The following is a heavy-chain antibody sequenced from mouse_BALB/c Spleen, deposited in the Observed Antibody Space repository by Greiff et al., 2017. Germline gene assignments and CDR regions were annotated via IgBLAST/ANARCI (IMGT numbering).Heavy chain of an antibody. J-gene: IGHJ4*01. V-gene: IGHV5-17*02. CDR2: ISSGSSTI. CDR1: GFTFSSFG. CDR3: ARPAAIYYAMDY. Sequence: EVKLVESGGGLVQPGGSRKLSCAASGFTFSSFGMHWVRQAPEKGLEWVAYISSGSSTIYYADTVKGRFTISRDNPKNTLFLQMTRLRSEDTAMYYCARPAAIYYAMDYWGQGTSVTVSS.